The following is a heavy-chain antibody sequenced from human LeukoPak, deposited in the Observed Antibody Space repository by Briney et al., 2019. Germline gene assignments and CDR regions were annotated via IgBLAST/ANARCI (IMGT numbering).Heavy chain of an antibody. CDR3: ARALPSVTNWFDP. D-gene: IGHD3-10*01. CDR2: IFSDGSS. J-gene: IGHJ5*02. Sequence: PGGSLRLSCTASGFTISSNYMSWVRQAPGKGLEWVSLIFSDGSSYYADSVRGRFTISRDNSRNTLSLQMNSLRAEDTAVYYCARALPSVTNWFDPWGQGTLVTVSS. V-gene: IGHV3-66*01. CDR1: GFTISSNY.